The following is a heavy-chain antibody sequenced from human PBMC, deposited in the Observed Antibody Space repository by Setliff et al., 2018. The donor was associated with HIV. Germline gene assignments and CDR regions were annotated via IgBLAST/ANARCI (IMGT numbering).Heavy chain of an antibody. J-gene: IGHJ4*02. CDR1: GGSISSYY. CDR3: AREIYGGNSRPFDY. D-gene: IGHD4-17*01. CDR2: IYYSGNT. V-gene: IGHV4-59*01. Sequence: SETLSLTCNVSGGSISSYYWNWIRQPPGKGLEWIGYIYYSGNTNYNPSLKSRVIISVDTSKNQLSLKLSSVTAADTAVYYCAREIYGGNSRPFDYWGQGTLVTVSS.